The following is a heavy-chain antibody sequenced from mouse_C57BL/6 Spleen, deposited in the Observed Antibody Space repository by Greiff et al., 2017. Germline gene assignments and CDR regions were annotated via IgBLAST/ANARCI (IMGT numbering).Heavy chain of an antibody. Sequence: QVQLQQPGAELVMPGASVKLSCKASGYTFTSYWMHWVKQRPGQGLEWIGEIEPSDSYTNYNQKFKGKSTLTVDKSSSTAYMQLSSLTSEDSAVYYCARHGYSSWFAYWGQGTLVTVSA. CDR1: GYTFTSYW. D-gene: IGHD2-3*01. J-gene: IGHJ3*01. CDR3: ARHGYSSWFAY. CDR2: IEPSDSYT. V-gene: IGHV1-69*01.